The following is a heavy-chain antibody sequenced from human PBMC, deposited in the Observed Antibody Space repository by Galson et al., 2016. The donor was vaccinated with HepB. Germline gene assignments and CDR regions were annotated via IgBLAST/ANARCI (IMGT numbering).Heavy chain of an antibody. V-gene: IGHV1-69*06. CDR3: ARGPRGAFDV. D-gene: IGHD3-10*01. J-gene: IGHJ3*01. CDR2: VIPISGST. CDR1: GSTFSSFT. Sequence: SVKVSCKVSGSTFSSFTINWVRQAPGQGLDWMGEVIPISGSTNFAREFQDRVTITADKSTSTAYMDLTSLKSEDTAIYYCARGPRGAFDVWGQGTMVTVSS.